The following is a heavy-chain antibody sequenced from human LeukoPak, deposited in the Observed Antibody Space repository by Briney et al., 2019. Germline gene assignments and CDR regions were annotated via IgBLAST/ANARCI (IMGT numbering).Heavy chain of an antibody. Sequence: PGGSLRLSCAASGFTFINFWMIWVRQAPGKGLEWVANIKEDGSEKYYVDSVKGRFTISRDNSKNTLYLQMNSLRAEDTAEYYCAKDSNGWYQRGSNYFDYWGQGTLVTVSS. V-gene: IGHV3-7*03. J-gene: IGHJ4*02. D-gene: IGHD6-19*01. CDR2: IKEDGSEK. CDR3: AKDSNGWYQRGSNYFDY. CDR1: GFTFINFW.